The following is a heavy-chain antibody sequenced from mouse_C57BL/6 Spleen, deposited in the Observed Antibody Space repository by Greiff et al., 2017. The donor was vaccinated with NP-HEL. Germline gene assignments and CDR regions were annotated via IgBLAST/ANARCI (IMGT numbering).Heavy chain of an antibody. J-gene: IGHJ4*01. CDR1: GYTFTSYW. CDR3: ARPNYYGSSLYYAMDY. V-gene: IGHV1-59*01. D-gene: IGHD1-1*01. CDR2: IDPSDSYT. Sequence: VQLQQPGAELVRPGTSVKLSCKASGYTFTSYWMHWVKQRPGQGLEWIGVIDPSDSYTNYNQKFKGKATLTVDTSSSTAYMQLSSLTSEDSAVYYCARPNYYGSSLYYAMDYWGQGTSVTVSS.